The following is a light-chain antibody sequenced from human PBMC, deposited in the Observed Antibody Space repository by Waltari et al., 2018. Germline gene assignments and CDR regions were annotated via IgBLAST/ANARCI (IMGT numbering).Light chain of an antibody. CDR1: QSIDTY. J-gene: IGKJ1*01. CDR2: AAS. Sequence: DIQLTQSPSALSAAVGDRVTITCRASQSIDTYLNWYQHKLGKAPKALIHAASRLGSGVPSRFSGSGSGTDFTLTIDGLEPEDFATYFCQQSHSLPRTFGQGTTV. CDR3: QQSHSLPRT. V-gene: IGKV1-39*01.